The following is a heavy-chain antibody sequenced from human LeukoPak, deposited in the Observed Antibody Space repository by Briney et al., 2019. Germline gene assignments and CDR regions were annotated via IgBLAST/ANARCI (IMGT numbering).Heavy chain of an antibody. CDR2: IYYSGST. V-gene: IGHV4-31*11. Sequence: SETLSLTCAVYGGSFSGYYWSWIRQHPGKGLEWIGYIYYSGSTYYNPSLKSRVTISVDTSKNQFSLKLSSVTAADTAVYYCARDSSGYYGAFDIWGQGTMVTVSS. J-gene: IGHJ3*02. D-gene: IGHD3-22*01. CDR3: ARDSSGYYGAFDI. CDR1: GGSFSGYY.